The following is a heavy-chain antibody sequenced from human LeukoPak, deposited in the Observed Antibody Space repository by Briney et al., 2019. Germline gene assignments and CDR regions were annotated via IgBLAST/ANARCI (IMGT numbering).Heavy chain of an antibody. J-gene: IGHJ4*02. CDR1: GFTFNNYA. D-gene: IGHD4-17*01. V-gene: IGHV3-23*01. CDR2: ISGSGSVDTT. Sequence: GGSLRLSCAASGFTFNNYAMNWVRQAPGKGLEWVSVISGSGSVDTTYYADSVKGRFTISRDNSKNTLHLQMNNLRADDTAVYYCARRANYGDFDYWGQGTLVTVSS. CDR3: ARRANYGDFDY.